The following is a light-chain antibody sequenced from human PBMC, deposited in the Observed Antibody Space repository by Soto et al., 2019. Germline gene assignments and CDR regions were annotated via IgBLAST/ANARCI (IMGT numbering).Light chain of an antibody. J-gene: IGKJ4*01. CDR3: QQYHTWPIT. V-gene: IGKV3-15*01. CDR2: GAS. Sequence: EIVMTQSPAPLSVAPGERVTFSCRASQGVSRKLAWYQHKPGQAPRLLISGASTGATGIPARFSGSGSGTECTLTISSLQSEDGAMYYCQQYHTWPITFGGGTKVDI. CDR1: QGVSRK.